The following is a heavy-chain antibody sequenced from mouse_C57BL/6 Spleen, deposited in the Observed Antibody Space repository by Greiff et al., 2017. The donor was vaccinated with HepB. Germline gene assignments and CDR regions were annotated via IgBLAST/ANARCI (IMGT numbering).Heavy chain of an antibody. J-gene: IGHJ4*01. CDR2: ISYDGSN. V-gene: IGHV3-6*01. D-gene: IGHD1-1*01. CDR3: ATAVVEDYAMDY. CDR1: GYSITSGYY. Sequence: EVQRVESGPGLVKPSQSLSLTCSVTGYSITSGYYWNWIRQFPGNKLEWMGYISYDGSNNYNPSLKNRISITRDTSKNQFFLKLNSVTTEDTATYYCATAVVEDYAMDYWGQGTSVTVSS.